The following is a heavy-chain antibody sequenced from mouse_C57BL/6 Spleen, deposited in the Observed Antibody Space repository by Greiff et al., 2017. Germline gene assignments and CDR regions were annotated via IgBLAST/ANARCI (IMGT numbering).Heavy chain of an antibody. CDR1: GYTFTDYY. CDR2: INPNNGGT. CDR3: EPIYYGRLDY. V-gene: IGHV1-26*01. D-gene: IGHD2-1*01. J-gene: IGHJ4*01. Sequence: EVQLQQSGPELVKPGASVKISCKASGYTFTDYYMNWVKQSHGKSLEWVGDINPNNGGTSYNQKFKGKATLTVDKSSSTAYMELRSLTAEDSAVYDCEPIYYGRLDYWGQGTSVTVSS.